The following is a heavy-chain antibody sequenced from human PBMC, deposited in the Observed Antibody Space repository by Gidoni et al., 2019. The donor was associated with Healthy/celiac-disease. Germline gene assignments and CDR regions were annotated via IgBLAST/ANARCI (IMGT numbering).Heavy chain of an antibody. CDR1: SYG. V-gene: IGHV3-33*01. J-gene: IGHJ1*01. CDR3: ASDSPNDYGDYDAYFQH. Sequence: SYGMHWVRQAPGKGLEWVAVIWYDGSNKYYADSVKGRFTISRDNSKNTLYLQMNSLRAEDTAVYYCASDSPNDYGDYDAYFQHWGQGTLVTVSS. D-gene: IGHD4-17*01. CDR2: IWYDGSNK.